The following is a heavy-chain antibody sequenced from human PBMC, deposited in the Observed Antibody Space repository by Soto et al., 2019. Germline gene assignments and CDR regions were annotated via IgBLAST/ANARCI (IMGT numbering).Heavy chain of an antibody. Sequence: GGSLRLSCAVSGFTFSSYGMHWVRQAPGKGLEWVAVISYDGNNKYYADSVKGRFTISRDNSKNTLYLQMNSLRAEDTAVYYCAKDEVLVVAVARDYYGMDVWGQGTTVTVSS. D-gene: IGHD2-15*01. CDR2: ISYDGNNK. CDR3: AKDEVLVVAVARDYYGMDV. CDR1: GFTFSSYG. V-gene: IGHV3-30*18. J-gene: IGHJ6*02.